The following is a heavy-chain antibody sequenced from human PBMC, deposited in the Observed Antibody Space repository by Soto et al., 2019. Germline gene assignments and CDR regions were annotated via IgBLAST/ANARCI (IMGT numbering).Heavy chain of an antibody. V-gene: IGHV4-59*01. Sequence: ASATLSLTCAVCGGSFSDYNCNWLRPPPGRGLEWVGYIYYSRNTNYNPSLRSRVTISLDTSKSQFSLRLSSVTAADMAVYFCARVPGYGAASAYWGKGTLVPVS. CDR2: IYYSRNT. J-gene: IGHJ4*02. CDR3: ARVPGYGAASAY. CDR1: GGSFSDYN. D-gene: IGHD4-17*01.